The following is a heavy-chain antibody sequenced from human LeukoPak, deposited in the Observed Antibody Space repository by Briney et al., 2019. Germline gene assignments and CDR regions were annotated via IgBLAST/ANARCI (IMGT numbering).Heavy chain of an antibody. CDR3: ARAAGWFDP. J-gene: IGHJ5*02. CDR2: ISSSSNNI. Sequence: GGSLRLSCAASGFTFSDYYMTWIRQAPGKGLEWVSYISSSSNNIPYANSVRGRFTISRDNAKNSVYLQMNSLRAEDTAIYYCARAAGWFDPWGQGTLVTVSS. CDR1: GFTFSDYY. V-gene: IGHV3-11*01.